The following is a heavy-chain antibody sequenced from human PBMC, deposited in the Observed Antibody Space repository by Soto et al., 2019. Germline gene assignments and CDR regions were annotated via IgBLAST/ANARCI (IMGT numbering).Heavy chain of an antibody. CDR3: ARVGVIWFGELLYGDY. V-gene: IGHV1-18*01. CDR1: GYTFTSYG. CDR2: ISAYNGNT. D-gene: IGHD3-10*01. J-gene: IGHJ4*02. Sequence: ASVTVSCKASGYTFTSYGMSWVRQAPGQGLEWMGWISAYNGNTNYAQKLQGRVTMTTDTSTSTAYMELRSLRSDDTAVYYCARVGVIWFGELLYGDYWGQGTLVTVS.